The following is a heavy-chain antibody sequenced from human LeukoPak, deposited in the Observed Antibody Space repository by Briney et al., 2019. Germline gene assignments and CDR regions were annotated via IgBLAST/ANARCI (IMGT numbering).Heavy chain of an antibody. V-gene: IGHV3-7*03. D-gene: IGHD3-10*01. Sequence: PGGSLRLSCAASGFTFSSYEMNWVRQAPGKGLEWVANIKQDGSEKYYVDSVKGRFTISRDNAKNSLYLQMNSLRAEDTAVYYCARARITMIRGVPFDYWGQGTLVTVSS. CDR1: GFTFSSYE. J-gene: IGHJ4*02. CDR2: IKQDGSEK. CDR3: ARARITMIRGVPFDY.